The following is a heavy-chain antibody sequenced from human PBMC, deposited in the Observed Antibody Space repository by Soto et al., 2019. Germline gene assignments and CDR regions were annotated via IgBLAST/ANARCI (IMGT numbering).Heavy chain of an antibody. Sequence: PGGSLRLSCAASGFTFSSYEMNWVRQAPGKGLEWVSYISSSGNTIYYADSVKGRFTISRDNAKNSLYLQMNSLRAEDTAVYYCARSKSPYDYVWGSYHRGNAFDIWGQGTMVTVSS. D-gene: IGHD3-16*01. CDR3: ARSKSPYDYVWGSYHRGNAFDI. CDR2: ISSSGNTI. V-gene: IGHV3-48*03. J-gene: IGHJ3*02. CDR1: GFTFSSYE.